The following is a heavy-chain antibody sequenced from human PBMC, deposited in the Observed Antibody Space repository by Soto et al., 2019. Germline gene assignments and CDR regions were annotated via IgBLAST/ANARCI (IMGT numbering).Heavy chain of an antibody. CDR3: TTHLAYFDWLFYYFDY. Sequence: PGGSLRLSCAASGFTFSNAWMNWVRQAPGKGLEWVGRIKSKTDGGTTDYAAPVKGRFTISRDDSKNTLYLQMNSLKTEGTAVYYCTTHLAYFDWLFYYFDYWGQGTLVTVSS. D-gene: IGHD3-9*01. J-gene: IGHJ4*02. CDR1: GFTFSNAW. CDR2: IKSKTDGGTT. V-gene: IGHV3-15*07.